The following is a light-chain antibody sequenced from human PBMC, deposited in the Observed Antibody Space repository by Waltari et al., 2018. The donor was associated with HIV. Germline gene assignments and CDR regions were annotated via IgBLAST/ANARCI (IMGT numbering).Light chain of an antibody. CDR2: EVT. CDR1: STDVGNYNL. V-gene: IGLV2-23*02. Sequence: QSALTQPASVSGSPGQSITISCSGTSTDVGNYNLLSWYQQHPARAPKLIIYEVTKWPSGVSHRFSGSKSGNTASLTISGLQADDEADYYCCAFAGANTWVFGGGTKLIVL. CDR3: CAFAGANTWV. J-gene: IGLJ3*02.